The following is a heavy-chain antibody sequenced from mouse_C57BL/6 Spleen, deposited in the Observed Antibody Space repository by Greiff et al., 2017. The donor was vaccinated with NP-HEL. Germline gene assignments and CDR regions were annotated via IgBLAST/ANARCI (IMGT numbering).Heavy chain of an antibody. D-gene: IGHD1-1*01. Sequence: VQLQQSGAELVRPGSSVKLSCKASGYTFTSYWMDWVKQRPGQGLEWIGNIYPSDSETHYNQKFKDKATLTVDKSSSTAYMQLSSLTSEDSAVYYCARNYGIDYWGQGTTLTVSS. J-gene: IGHJ2*01. CDR3: ARNYGIDY. CDR1: GYTFTSYW. CDR2: IYPSDSET. V-gene: IGHV1-61*01.